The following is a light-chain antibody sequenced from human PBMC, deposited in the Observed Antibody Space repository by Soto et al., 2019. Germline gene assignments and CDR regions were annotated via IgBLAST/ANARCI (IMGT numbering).Light chain of an antibody. CDR2: DSS. J-gene: IGKJ1*01. V-gene: IGKV1-39*01. CDR1: QSISTY. CDR3: QQSYSNPTWT. Sequence: DIQLTQSPSSLSASVVDRITITCRASQSISTYLNWYQKKPXEAPTLXXYDSSTLQSGVPSRFSGSGFGAEFTLTVSSLQPEDFATYYCQQSYSNPTWTFGQGTKVDIK.